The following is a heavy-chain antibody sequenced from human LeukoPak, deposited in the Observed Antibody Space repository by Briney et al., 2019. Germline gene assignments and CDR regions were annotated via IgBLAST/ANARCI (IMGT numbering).Heavy chain of an antibody. J-gene: IGHJ4*02. D-gene: IGHD4-17*01. CDR1: GYTFTGHY. CDR3: ARSDYGDYGYYFDY. Sequence: ASVKVSCKASGYTFTGHYMHWMRQAPGQGLEWMGWINPNSGGTNYAQKFQGRVTMTRDTSISTAYMELSRLRSDDTAVYYCARSDYGDYGYYFDYWGQGTLVTVSS. V-gene: IGHV1-2*02. CDR2: INPNSGGT.